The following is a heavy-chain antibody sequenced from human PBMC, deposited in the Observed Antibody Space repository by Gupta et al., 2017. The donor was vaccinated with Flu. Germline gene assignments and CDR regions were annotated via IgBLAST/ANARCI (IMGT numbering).Heavy chain of an antibody. CDR3: ARTPIIAARLVYYYYGMDV. J-gene: IGHJ6*02. CDR2: ISSSGSTI. Sequence: EVQLVESGGGLVQPGGSLRLSCAASGFTFSSYEMNWVRQAPGKGLEWVSYISSSGSTIYYADSVKGRFTISRDNAKNSLYLQMNSLRAEDTAVYYCARTPIIAARLVYYYYGMDVWGQGTTVTVSS. D-gene: IGHD6-6*01. CDR1: GFTFSSYE. V-gene: IGHV3-48*03.